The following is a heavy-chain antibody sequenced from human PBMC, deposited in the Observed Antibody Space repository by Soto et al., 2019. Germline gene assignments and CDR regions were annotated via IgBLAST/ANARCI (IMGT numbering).Heavy chain of an antibody. CDR2: IRGSGGGT. D-gene: IGHD2-21*01. V-gene: IGHV3-23*01. CDR3: AKDRATVVSYGMEV. J-gene: IGHJ6*02. Sequence: EVQVLESGGGLVQPGGSLRLSCAASGFTFNDYAMTWVRQAPGKGLEWVSSIRGSGGGTYYADSVKGRFTISRDNSKNTLYLQMNSLRAEDTAVYYCAKDRATVVSYGMEVWGQGTTVTVSS. CDR1: GFTFNDYA.